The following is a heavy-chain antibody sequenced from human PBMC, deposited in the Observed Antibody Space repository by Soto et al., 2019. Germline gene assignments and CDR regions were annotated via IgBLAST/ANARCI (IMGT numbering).Heavy chain of an antibody. CDR1: GFTFSSYW. Sequence: GGSLRLSCAASGFTFSSYWMHWVRQAPGKGLVWVSRINSDGSSTSYADSVKGRFTISRDNAKNTLYLQMNSLRAEDTAVYYCASLMAYSSSWFDYWGQGTLVTVSS. CDR2: INSDGSST. CDR3: ASLMAYSSSWFDY. J-gene: IGHJ4*02. D-gene: IGHD6-13*01. V-gene: IGHV3-74*01.